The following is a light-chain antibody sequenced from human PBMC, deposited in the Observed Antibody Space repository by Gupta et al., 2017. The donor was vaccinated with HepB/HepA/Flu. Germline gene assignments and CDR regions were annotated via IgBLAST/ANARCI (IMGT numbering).Light chain of an antibody. V-gene: IGKV2-28*01. Sequence: DIVMTQSPLSLPVTPGEPASISCRSSRSLLHSNGYNYLDWYLQKPGQSPQLLIYLGSNRASGVPDRFSGSGSGTDFTLKISRVEAEDVGVYYCRQALQTPRTFGQGTKLEIK. CDR2: LGS. CDR1: RSLLHSNGYNY. J-gene: IGKJ2*01. CDR3: RQALQTPRT.